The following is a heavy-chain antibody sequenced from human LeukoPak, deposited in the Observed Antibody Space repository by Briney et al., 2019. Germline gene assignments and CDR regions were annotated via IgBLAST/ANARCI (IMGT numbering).Heavy chain of an antibody. CDR2: ISGSGGST. CDR1: GFTFSSYA. CDR3: ARVSYYYGSGSYRPTAVYYFDY. J-gene: IGHJ4*02. Sequence: GGSLRLSCAASGFTFSSYAMSWVRQAPGKGLEWVSAISGSGGSTYYADSVKGRFTISRDNSKNTLYLQMNSLRAEDTAVYYCARVSYYYGSGSYRPTAVYYFDYWGQGALVTVSS. D-gene: IGHD3-10*01. V-gene: IGHV3-23*01.